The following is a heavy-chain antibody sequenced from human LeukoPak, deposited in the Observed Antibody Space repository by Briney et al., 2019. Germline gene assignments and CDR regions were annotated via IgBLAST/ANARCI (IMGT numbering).Heavy chain of an antibody. CDR3: AREGGIKSSSWYSYGMDV. D-gene: IGHD6-13*01. Sequence: ASVKVSCKASGYTFTGYYMHWVRRAPGQGLEWMGWINPNSGGTNYAQKFQGWVTMTRDTSISTAYMELSRLRSDDTAVYYCAREGGIKSSSWYSYGMDVWGQGTTVTVSS. CDR1: GYTFTGYY. CDR2: INPNSGGT. V-gene: IGHV1-2*04. J-gene: IGHJ6*02.